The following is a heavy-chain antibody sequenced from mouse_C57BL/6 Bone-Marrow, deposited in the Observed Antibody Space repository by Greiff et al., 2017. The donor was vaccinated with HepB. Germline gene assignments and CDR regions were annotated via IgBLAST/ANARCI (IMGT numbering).Heavy chain of an antibody. CDR2: ISYDGSN. CDR3: ARHSNYVPYYAMDY. Sequence: EVKLVDSGPGLVKPSQSLSLTCSVTGYSITSGYYWNWIRQFPGNKLEWMGYISYDGSNNYNPSLKNRISITRDTSKNQFFLKLNSVTTEDTATYYCARHSNYVPYYAMDYWGQGTSVTVSS. CDR1: GYSITSGYY. D-gene: IGHD2-5*01. J-gene: IGHJ4*01. V-gene: IGHV3-6*01.